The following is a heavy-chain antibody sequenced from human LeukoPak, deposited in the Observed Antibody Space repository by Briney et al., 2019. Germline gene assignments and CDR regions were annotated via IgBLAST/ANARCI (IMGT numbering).Heavy chain of an antibody. CDR1: RYTFTSYY. V-gene: IGHV1-46*01. Sequence: ASMKVSCKASRYTFTSYYMHWVRQAPGQGLEWMGIINPSGGSTSYAQKFQGRVTMTRDTSPSTVYMELSSLRSEDTAVYYCARSGTYGDYDYWGQGTLVTVSS. CDR3: ARSGTYGDYDY. D-gene: IGHD4-17*01. J-gene: IGHJ4*02. CDR2: INPSGGST.